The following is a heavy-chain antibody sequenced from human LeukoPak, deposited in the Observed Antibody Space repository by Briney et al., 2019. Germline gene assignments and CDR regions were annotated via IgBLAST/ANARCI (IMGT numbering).Heavy chain of an antibody. D-gene: IGHD2-2*01. J-gene: IGHJ4*02. CDR1: GFTFSSYG. CDR3: AKGRYCSSTSCYLFDY. CDR2: IWYDGSNK. V-gene: IGHV3-33*06. Sequence: GGSLRLSCAASGFTFSSYGMHWVRQAPGKGLEWVTVIWYDGSNKYYADSVKGRFTISRDNSKNTLYLQMNSLRAEDTAVYYCAKGRYCSSTSCYLFDYWGQGTLVTVSS.